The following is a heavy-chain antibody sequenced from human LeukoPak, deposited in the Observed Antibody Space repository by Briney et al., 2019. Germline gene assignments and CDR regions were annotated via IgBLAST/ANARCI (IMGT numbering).Heavy chain of an antibody. CDR3: ARGVTSVQSFWYFDL. CDR1: GGSISSYY. D-gene: IGHD4-11*01. J-gene: IGHJ2*01. V-gene: IGHV4-59*12. CDR2: IYYTGST. Sequence: SETLSLTCTVSGGSISSYYRSWIRQPPGKGLEWIGYIYYTGSTNSNPSLKSRVTMSVDASKKWFSLKMTSVTAADTAVYYCARGVTSVQSFWYFDLWGRGTLVTVSS.